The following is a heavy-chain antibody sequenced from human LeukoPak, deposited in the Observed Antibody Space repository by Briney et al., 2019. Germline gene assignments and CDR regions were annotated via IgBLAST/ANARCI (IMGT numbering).Heavy chain of an antibody. D-gene: IGHD2-8*01. V-gene: IGHV4-4*07. Sequence: SETLSLTCTVSGGSISSYYWSWIRQPAGKGLEWIGRIYTSGSTNYNPSLKSRVTMSVDTSKNQFSLKLSSVTAADTAVYYCARGFYCTNGVCYARAFDIWGQGTMVTVSS. CDR3: ARGFYCTNGVCYARAFDI. CDR2: IYTSGST. CDR1: GGSISSYY. J-gene: IGHJ3*02.